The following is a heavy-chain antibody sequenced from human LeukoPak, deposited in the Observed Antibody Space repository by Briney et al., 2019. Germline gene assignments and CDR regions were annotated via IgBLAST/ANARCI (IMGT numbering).Heavy chain of an antibody. V-gene: IGHV4-4*02. Sequence: PSETLSLTCAVSGDSISSALSWNWVRQPPGKGLDWIGEISRDGSTKYNPSLKNRVTISKDNSKNQFSLKLNSVTAADTAVYYCTTSSGWYSLNYWGQGVLITVSS. CDR2: ISRDGST. CDR3: TTSSGWYSLNY. D-gene: IGHD1-26*01. CDR1: GDSISSALS. J-gene: IGHJ4*02.